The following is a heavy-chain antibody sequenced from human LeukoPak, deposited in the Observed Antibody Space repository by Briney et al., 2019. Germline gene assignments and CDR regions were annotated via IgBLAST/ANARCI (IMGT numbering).Heavy chain of an antibody. CDR1: GGSISSSSYY. J-gene: IGHJ4*02. CDR3: AREEHSSGWYEGSYFDY. D-gene: IGHD6-19*01. V-gene: IGHV4-39*07. Sequence: KPSETLSLTCTVSGGSISSSSYYWGWIRQPPGKGLEWIGSIYYSGSTYYNPSFKSRVTISVDTSKNQFSLKLSSVTAADTAVYYCAREEHSSGWYEGSYFDYWGQGTLVTVSS. CDR2: IYYSGST.